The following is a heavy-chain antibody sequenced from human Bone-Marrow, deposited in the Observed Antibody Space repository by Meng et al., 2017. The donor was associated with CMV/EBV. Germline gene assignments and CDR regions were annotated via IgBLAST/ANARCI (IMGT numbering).Heavy chain of an antibody. CDR2: INPNSGGT. D-gene: IGHD2-15*01. Sequence: ASVKVSCKPSGYTFTAYDMHWVRQAPGQGLEWIGGINPNSGGTKYAQKFRGRVTMTMDTSSSTGYMEVGRLRSDDTAVYYCVRGWLGVRRHHWGQGTLVTVSS. V-gene: IGHV1-2*02. CDR3: VRGWLGVRRHH. CDR1: GYTFTAYD. J-gene: IGHJ5*02.